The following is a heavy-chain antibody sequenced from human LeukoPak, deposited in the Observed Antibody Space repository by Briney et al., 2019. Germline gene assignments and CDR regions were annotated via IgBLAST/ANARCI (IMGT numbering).Heavy chain of an antibody. CDR2: INSDGSTT. Sequence: GGSLRLSCAASGFALSSYWMHWVRQAPGKGLVWVSDINSDGSTTRYADSVKGRFTISRDNAKNTLYLEMNSLGGEDTAVYYCAREIFGSGSYPDYWGQGTLVTVSS. CDR3: AREIFGSGSYPDY. V-gene: IGHV3-74*01. CDR1: GFALSSYW. J-gene: IGHJ4*02. D-gene: IGHD3-10*01.